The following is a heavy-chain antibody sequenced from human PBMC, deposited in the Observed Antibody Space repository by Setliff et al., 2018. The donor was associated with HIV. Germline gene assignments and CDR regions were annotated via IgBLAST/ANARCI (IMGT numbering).Heavy chain of an antibody. CDR2: IYYSGSP. Sequence: SETLSLTCTVSGGSISSHYWTWIRQPPGKELEWIGSIYYSGSPNYNPSLKSRVTISVDTSKNQFSLKLSSVTAADTAVYYCASITGSTIDYWGQGTLVTVSS. V-gene: IGHV4-59*08. CDR1: GGSISSHY. J-gene: IGHJ4*02. CDR3: ASITGSTIDY. D-gene: IGHD1-7*01.